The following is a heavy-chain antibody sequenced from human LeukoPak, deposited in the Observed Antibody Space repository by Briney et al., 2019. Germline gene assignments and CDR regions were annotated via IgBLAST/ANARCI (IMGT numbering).Heavy chain of an antibody. Sequence: GGSLRLSCAASGFTFSSYAMSWVRQAPGKGLEGVSAISGSGGSTYYADSLRGRFTISRDNFKNTLYLQMNSLRAEDTAVYYCAKGSYTSSWYALDYWGQGTLVTVSS. V-gene: IGHV3-23*01. D-gene: IGHD6-13*01. CDR1: GFTFSSYA. CDR3: AKGSYTSSWYALDY. CDR2: ISGSGGST. J-gene: IGHJ4*02.